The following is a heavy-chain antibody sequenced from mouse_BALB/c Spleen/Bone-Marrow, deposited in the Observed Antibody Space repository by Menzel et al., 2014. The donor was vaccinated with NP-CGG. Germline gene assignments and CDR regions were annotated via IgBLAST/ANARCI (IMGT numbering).Heavy chain of an antibody. V-gene: IGHV14-3*02. D-gene: IGHD1-1*01. CDR2: IDPANGNT. J-gene: IGHJ3*01. Sequence: EVQLQQSGAELVKPGASVKLSCTASGFNIKDTYMHWVKQRPEQGLEWIGRIDPANGNTKYDPKFQGKATITADTSSNTAYLQLSSLTSEDSALYYCALYYYGSSFFAYWGQRTLVTGSA. CDR3: ALYYYGSSFFAY. CDR1: GFNIKDTY.